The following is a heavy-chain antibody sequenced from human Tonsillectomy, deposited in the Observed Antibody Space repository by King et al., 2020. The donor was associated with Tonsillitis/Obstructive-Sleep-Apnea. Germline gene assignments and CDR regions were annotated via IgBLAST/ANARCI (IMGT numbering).Heavy chain of an antibody. Sequence: VQLVESGGGVDQPGRSLRLSCAASGFTFSSYGMHWVRQAPGKGLEWVTFISYDGSNKYYADSVKGRFTISRDNSKNALYLRMNSLRAEDTAVYYCAKDVTNYFYGMDVWGQGTTVTVSS. CDR3: AKDVTNYFYGMDV. V-gene: IGHV3-30*18. CDR2: ISYDGSNK. J-gene: IGHJ6*02. CDR1: GFTFSSYG.